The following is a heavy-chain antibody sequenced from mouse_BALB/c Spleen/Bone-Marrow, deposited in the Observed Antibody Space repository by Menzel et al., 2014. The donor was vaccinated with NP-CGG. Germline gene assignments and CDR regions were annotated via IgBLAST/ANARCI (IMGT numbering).Heavy chain of an antibody. V-gene: IGHV1-7*01. Sequence: VKLVESGAELAKPGASVKMSCKASGYTFTDYWMHWVKQRPGQGLEWIGYINPSSGYTEHNQKFKDKATLTADKSSSTAYMQLNILTSEDSAVYYCARRYGSLWYFEGGGAVTTVTVSS. CDR3: ARRYGSLWYFEG. CDR2: INPSSGYT. D-gene: IGHD1-1*01. J-gene: IGHJ1*01. CDR1: GYTFTDYW.